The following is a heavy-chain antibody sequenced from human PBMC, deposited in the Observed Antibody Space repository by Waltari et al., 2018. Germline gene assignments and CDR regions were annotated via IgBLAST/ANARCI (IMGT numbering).Heavy chain of an antibody. J-gene: IGHJ3*02. Sequence: QVQLVQSGGEVKPPGASVKVSCKASGYTFTTYGISWGRRAPGQGLEWMAWSSTYNGNTKYAERFQGRVTMTTDTSTNTAYMELRGLRSDDTALYYCARHTAMFGFDIWGQGTTVTVSS. CDR1: GYTFTTYG. V-gene: IGHV1-18*01. D-gene: IGHD5-18*01. CDR2: SSTYNGNT. CDR3: ARHTAMFGFDI.